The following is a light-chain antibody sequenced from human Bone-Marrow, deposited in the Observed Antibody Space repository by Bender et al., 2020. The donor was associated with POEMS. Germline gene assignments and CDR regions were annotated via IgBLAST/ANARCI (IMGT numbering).Light chain of an antibody. CDR3: PLCDARLHGWV. Sequence: QSVLTQPPSASGTPGQRVTISCSGGSSNIGAHAVNWYQHLPGTAPTLLIYSSHRRPPEVPDRFSGSRSGTSASLALSGLQSEDDADYFCPLCDARLHGWVFGGGATLPVL. J-gene: IGLJ3*02. CDR2: SSH. CDR1: SSNIGAHA. V-gene: IGLV1-44*01.